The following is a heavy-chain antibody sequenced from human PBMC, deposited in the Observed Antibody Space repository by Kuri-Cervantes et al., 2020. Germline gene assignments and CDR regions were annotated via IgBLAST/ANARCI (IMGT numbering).Heavy chain of an antibody. D-gene: IGHD3-9*01. Sequence: GESLKISCAASGFTFSSYWMSWVRQAPGKGLEWVANIKQDGSEKYYVDSVKGRFTISRDNAKNSLYLQMNSLRAEDTAVYYCARVESSYYDILTGYYFYYYYYGMDVWGQGTTVTVSS. CDR2: IKQDGSEK. CDR3: ARVESSYYDILTGYYFYYYYYGMDV. CDR1: GFTFSSYW. V-gene: IGHV3-7*01. J-gene: IGHJ6*02.